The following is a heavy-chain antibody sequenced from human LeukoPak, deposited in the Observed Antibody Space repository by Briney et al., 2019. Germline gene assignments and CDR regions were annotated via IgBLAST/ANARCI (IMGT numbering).Heavy chain of an antibody. V-gene: IGHV3-7*01. CDR1: GFTFSNYW. CDR2: IKQDGSVK. J-gene: IGHJ4*02. Sequence: PGGSLRLSCVVSGFTFSNYWMSWVRQAPGKGLEWVANIKQDGSVKYYVDSLKGRFTISRDNAKDSVYLQMSSLRAEDTAVYYCARIGYSSSSTDYWGQGTLVTVSS. D-gene: IGHD6-13*01. CDR3: ARIGYSSSSTDY.